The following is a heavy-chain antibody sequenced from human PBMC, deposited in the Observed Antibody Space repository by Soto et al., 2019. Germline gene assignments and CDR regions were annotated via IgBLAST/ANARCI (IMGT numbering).Heavy chain of an antibody. J-gene: IGHJ6*02. CDR1: GVTFSSYS. D-gene: IGHD6-19*01. CDR2: ISSSSSYI. V-gene: IGHV3-21*01. Sequence: PGGSLRLSCAASGVTFSSYSMNWVRQAPGKGLEWVPSISSSSSYIYYADSVKGRFTISRDNAKNSLYLQMNSLRAEDTAVYYCARDQFQSVIAVAGIGGYDYYYYGMDVWGQGTTVTVSS. CDR3: ARDQFQSVIAVAGIGGYDYYYYGMDV.